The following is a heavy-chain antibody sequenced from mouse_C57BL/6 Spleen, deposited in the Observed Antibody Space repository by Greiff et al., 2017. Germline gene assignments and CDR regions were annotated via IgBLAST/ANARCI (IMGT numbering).Heavy chain of an antibody. CDR2: FHPYNDDT. Sequence: QVQLQQSGAELVKPGASVKLSCKASGYTFTTYPLEWMKQTHGKSLEWIGNFHPYNDDTKYNEKFKGKATLTVDKSSSTVYVELSRLTSDDSAVYDCARGGYNSRYFEVWGTGTTVTVSS. D-gene: IGHD1-3*01. CDR1: GYTFTTYP. V-gene: IGHV1-47*01. CDR3: ARGGYNSRYFEV. J-gene: IGHJ1*03.